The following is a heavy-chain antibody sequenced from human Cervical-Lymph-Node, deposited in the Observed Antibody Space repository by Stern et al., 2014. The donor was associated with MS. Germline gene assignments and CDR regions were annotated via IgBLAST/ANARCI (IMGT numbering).Heavy chain of an antibody. CDR3: ARDQGFQLMNS. Sequence: QVQLQESGPGLVRPSGTLSLTCAVSGDSISNDHWWSLVRQPPGKGLEWIGKVYHTGSANYDPSLKSRVTISVNKSKNQFSLRLTSMTAADTAVYYCARDQGFQLMNSWGQGTLVIVSS. CDR2: VYHTGSA. J-gene: IGHJ4*02. CDR1: GDSISNDHW. V-gene: IGHV4-4*02. D-gene: IGHD2-2*01.